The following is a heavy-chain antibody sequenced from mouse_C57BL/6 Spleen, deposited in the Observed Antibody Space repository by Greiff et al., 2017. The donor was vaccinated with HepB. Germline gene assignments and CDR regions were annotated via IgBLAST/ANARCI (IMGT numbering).Heavy chain of an antibody. CDR3: TRDTTVVAHFDY. Sequence: VQLQQSGTVLARPGASVKMSCKTSGYTFTSYWMRWVKQRPGQGLEWIGAIYPGNSDTSSNQKFKCKAKLTAVTAASTAYMELSSLTNEDSAVYYCTRDTTVVAHFDYWGQGTTLTVSS. J-gene: IGHJ2*01. V-gene: IGHV1-5*01. CDR2: IYPGNSDT. D-gene: IGHD1-1*01. CDR1: GYTFTSYW.